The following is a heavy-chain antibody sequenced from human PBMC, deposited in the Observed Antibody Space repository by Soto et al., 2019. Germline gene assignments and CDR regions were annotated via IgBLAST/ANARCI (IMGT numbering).Heavy chain of an antibody. V-gene: IGHV3-30-3*01. CDR1: GFTFSSYA. J-gene: IGHJ6*02. CDR3: GKDSYSSSWYPKSLNYYYYYGMDV. Sequence: GGSLRLSCAASGFTFSSYAMHWVRQAPGKGLQWVAVISYDGSNKYYADSVKGRFTISRDNSKNTLYLQMNSLRAEDTAEYYSGKDSYSSSWYPKSLNYYYYYGMDVWGQGTTVTVSS. CDR2: ISYDGSNK. D-gene: IGHD6-13*01.